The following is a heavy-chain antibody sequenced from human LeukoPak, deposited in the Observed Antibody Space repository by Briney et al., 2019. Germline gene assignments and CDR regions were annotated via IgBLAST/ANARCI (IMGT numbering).Heavy chain of an antibody. D-gene: IGHD3-10*01. J-gene: IGHJ4*02. V-gene: IGHV4-34*01. Sequence: PSETLSLTCAVYGGSFSGYYWSWIRQPPGKGLEWIGEINRSGSTNYNPSLKSRVTISVDTSKNQFSLKLSSVTAADTAAYYCAGGLRGFGELFSFDYWGQGTLVTVSS. CDR3: AGGLRGFGELFSFDY. CDR1: GGSFSGYY. CDR2: INRSGST.